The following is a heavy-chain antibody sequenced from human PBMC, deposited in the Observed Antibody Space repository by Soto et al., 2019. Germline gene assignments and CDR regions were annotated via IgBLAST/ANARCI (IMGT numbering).Heavy chain of an antibody. Sequence: GVLRLSCAASGFTFSSYSMNWVRQAPGKGLEWVSSISSSSSYIYYADSVKGRFTISRDNAKNSLYLQMNSLRAEDTAVYYCARGATIFGVVINLVYIWGQGTMVTVSS. CDR3: ARGATIFGVVINLVYI. CDR1: GFTFSSYS. D-gene: IGHD3-3*01. CDR2: ISSSSSYI. J-gene: IGHJ3*02. V-gene: IGHV3-21*01.